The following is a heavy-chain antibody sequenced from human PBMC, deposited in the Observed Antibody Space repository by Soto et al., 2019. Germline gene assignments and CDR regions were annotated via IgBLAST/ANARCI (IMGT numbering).Heavy chain of an antibody. CDR1: GGSISSSSYY. Sequence: SETLSLTCTVSGGSISSSSYYWGWIRQPPGKGLEWIGYIYYSGSTNYNPSLKSRVTISVDTSKNQFSLKLSSVTAADTAVYYCAREYYDILTGYYYFDYWGQGTLVTVSS. CDR2: IYYSGST. V-gene: IGHV4-61*01. D-gene: IGHD3-9*01. CDR3: AREYYDILTGYYYFDY. J-gene: IGHJ4*02.